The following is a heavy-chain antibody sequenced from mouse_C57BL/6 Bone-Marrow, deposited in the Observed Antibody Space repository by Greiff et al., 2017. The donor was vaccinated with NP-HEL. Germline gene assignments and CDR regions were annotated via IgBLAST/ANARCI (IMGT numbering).Heavy chain of an antibody. J-gene: IGHJ4*01. Sequence: VQLQQPGAELVKPGASVKMSCKASGYTFTSYWITWVKQRPGQGPEWIGDIYPGSGSTNYNEKFKSKATLTVDTSSSTAYMQLSSLTSEDSAVYYCARYYGSSLTLYAMDYWGQGTSVTVSS. CDR3: ARYYGSSLTLYAMDY. D-gene: IGHD1-1*01. CDR2: IYPGSGST. CDR1: GYTFTSYW. V-gene: IGHV1-55*01.